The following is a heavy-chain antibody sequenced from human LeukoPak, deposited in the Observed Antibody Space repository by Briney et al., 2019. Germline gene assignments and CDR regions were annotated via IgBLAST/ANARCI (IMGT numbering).Heavy chain of an antibody. V-gene: IGHV4-61*02. CDR3: ARGVSGRTYYFDY. J-gene: IGHJ4*02. CDR2: IYTSGST. CDR1: GGSISSGSYY. Sequence: SETLSLTCTVSGGSISSGSYYWSWIRQPAEKGLEWIGRIYTSGSTNYNPSLKSRVTISVDTSKNQFSLKLSSVTAADTAVYYCARGVSGRTYYFDYWGQGTLVTVSS. D-gene: IGHD1-26*01.